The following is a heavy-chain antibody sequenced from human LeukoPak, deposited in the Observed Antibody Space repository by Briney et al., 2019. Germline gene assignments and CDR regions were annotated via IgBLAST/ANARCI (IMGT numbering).Heavy chain of an antibody. V-gene: IGHV3-48*02. CDR3: VGDPEALDY. CDR1: GFSFSSYS. J-gene: IGHJ4*02. CDR2: ITSSGSRI. Sequence: PGRSLRLSCAASGFSFSSYSMNWVRQAPGKGLEWVSYITSSGSRIYYADSVKGRFTISRDNGKNSLYLQMNSLRDEDTAVYYCVGDPEALDYWGQGTPVTVSS.